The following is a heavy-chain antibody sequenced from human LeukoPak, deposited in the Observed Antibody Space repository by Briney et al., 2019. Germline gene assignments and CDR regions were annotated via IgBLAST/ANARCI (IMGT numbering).Heavy chain of an antibody. V-gene: IGHV3-30*02. Sequence: QPGGSLRLSCAASGFTFSAYVMHWVRQAPGKGLEWVAILWYDGSNEYYADSVKGRFTISRDNSKNTLYLQMNSLRAEDTAVYYCAREMGDSSGYYHAPGAFDIWGQGTMVTVSS. D-gene: IGHD3-22*01. CDR2: LWYDGSNE. CDR1: GFTFSAYV. J-gene: IGHJ3*02. CDR3: AREMGDSSGYYHAPGAFDI.